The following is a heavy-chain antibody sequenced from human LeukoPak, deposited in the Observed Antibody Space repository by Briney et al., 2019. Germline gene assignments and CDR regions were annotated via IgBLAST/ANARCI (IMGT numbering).Heavy chain of an antibody. J-gene: IGHJ4*02. V-gene: IGHV1-8*01. CDR3: ARGLGDFDY. CDR1: GYTFTSYD. Sequence: ASVKVSCTASGYTFTSYDINWVRQATGQGLEWMGWMNPNSGNTGYAQKFQGRVTMTSNTSIRTAYMELSSLRSEDTAVYSCARGLGDFDYWGQGTLVTVSS. CDR2: MNPNSGNT.